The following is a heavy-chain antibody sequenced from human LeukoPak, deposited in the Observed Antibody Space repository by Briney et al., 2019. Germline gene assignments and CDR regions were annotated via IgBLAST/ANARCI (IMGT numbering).Heavy chain of an antibody. Sequence: SETLSLTCTVSGGSISSISYYWGWICQPPGKGLEWIGSIYYSGSTYYNPSLKSRITISVDTSKNQFSLKLSSVTAADTAVYCCARRVSDPLKVDYWGQGTLVTVSS. V-gene: IGHV4-39*01. J-gene: IGHJ4*02. CDR1: GGSISSISYY. CDR3: ARRVSDPLKVDY. CDR2: IYYSGST. D-gene: IGHD3-22*01.